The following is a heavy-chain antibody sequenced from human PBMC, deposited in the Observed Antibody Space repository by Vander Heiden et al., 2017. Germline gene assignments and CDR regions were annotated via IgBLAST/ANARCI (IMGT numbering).Heavy chain of an antibody. CDR1: GGSVSSSNYY. CDR2: IYYSGST. D-gene: IGHD3-22*01. J-gene: IGHJ4*02. CDR3: ARHGGSTMIVFRWDY. Sequence: QLQLQESGPGLVKPSETLSLTCTVSGGSVSSSNYYWGWIRQPPGKGLEWIGTIYYSGSTSYNPSLKSRVTISVDTSKNQFSLKLRSVTAADTAVYYCARHGGSTMIVFRWDYWGQGTLVTVSS. V-gene: IGHV4-39*01.